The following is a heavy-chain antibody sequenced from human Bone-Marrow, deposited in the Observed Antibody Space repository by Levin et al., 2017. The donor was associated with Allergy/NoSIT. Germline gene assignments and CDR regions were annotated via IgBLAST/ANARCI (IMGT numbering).Heavy chain of an antibody. CDR3: VREPQATAAEGVYGVLDI. J-gene: IGHJ3*02. CDR2: ISYSGST. CDR1: GGSISSGGYY. V-gene: IGHV4-31*03. D-gene: IGHD4-17*01. Sequence: SETLSLTCTVSGGSISSGGYYWNWIRQFPGKDLEWIGYISYSGSTDYNASLKSRAIISSDTSNNQISLKLRSVTAADTALYFCVREPQATAAEGVYGVLDIWGQGTMVTVSS.